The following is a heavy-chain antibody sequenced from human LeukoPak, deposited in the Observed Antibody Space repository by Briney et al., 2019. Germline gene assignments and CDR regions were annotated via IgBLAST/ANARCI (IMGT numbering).Heavy chain of an antibody. CDR1: GASISSYY. V-gene: IGHV4-59*01. CDR3: AREYSSGGAFDI. CDR2: IYYSGST. Sequence: TETLSLTCTVSGASISSYYWNWIRQPPGKGLEWIGYIYYSGSTNYNPSLKSRVTMSVDTSKNQCSLKLSSVTAADTAVYYCAREYSSGGAFDIWGQGTMVTVSS. J-gene: IGHJ3*02. D-gene: IGHD6-19*01.